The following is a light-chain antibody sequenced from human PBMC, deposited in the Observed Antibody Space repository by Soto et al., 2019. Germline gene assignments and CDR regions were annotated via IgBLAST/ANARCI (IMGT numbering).Light chain of an antibody. Sequence: EIVLTQSPGTLSVSPGERATLSCRASQRISISYLAWYQQKPGQAPRLLIDGSTTRATGIPDRFSGSGSETDFTLTISGLEPEDFAVYYCQQYGCSPWTFGQGTKVEIK. CDR1: QRISISY. CDR3: QQYGCSPWT. CDR2: GST. V-gene: IGKV3-20*01. J-gene: IGKJ1*01.